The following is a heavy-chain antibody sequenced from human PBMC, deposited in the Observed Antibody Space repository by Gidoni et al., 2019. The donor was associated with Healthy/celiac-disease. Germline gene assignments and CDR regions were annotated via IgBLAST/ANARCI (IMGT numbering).Heavy chain of an antibody. V-gene: IGHV3-23*01. J-gene: IGHJ4*02. CDR1: GFTFSSYA. CDR3: AKVYSNPWYFDY. Sequence: EVQLLESGGGLVQPGGSLRLSCAASGFTFSSYAMSWVRQAPGKGLGWVSAISGSGGSTYYADSVKGRFTISRDNSKNTLYLQMNSLRAEDTAVYYCAKVYSNPWYFDYWGQGTLVTVSS. D-gene: IGHD4-4*01. CDR2: ISGSGGST.